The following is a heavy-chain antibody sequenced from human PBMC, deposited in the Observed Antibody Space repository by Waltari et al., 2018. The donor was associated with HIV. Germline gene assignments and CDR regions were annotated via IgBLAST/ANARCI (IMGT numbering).Heavy chain of an antibody. CDR3: AKDSSQVHWFGESLAL. CDR1: VPSLRSSG. Sequence: QEQLLEFGGVCVQTSDTLSLSYAASVPSLRSSGMHRFRRGPGKGLEWVAAISDDGIKKYYGDSLRGRFIVSRDNSKNTLYLQMNTLRPEDTAIYFYAKDSSQVHWFGESLALWGQGTLVIVSS. J-gene: IGHJ4*02. V-gene: IGHV3-30*18. D-gene: IGHD3-10*01. CDR2: ISDDGIKK.